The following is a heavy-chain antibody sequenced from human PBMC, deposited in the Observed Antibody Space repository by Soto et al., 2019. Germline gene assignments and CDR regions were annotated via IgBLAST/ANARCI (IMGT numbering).Heavy chain of an antibody. CDR3: ARQTTVFSYYYGMDV. J-gene: IGHJ6*02. CDR2: ISSSSSYI. Sequence: RLSCAASGFTFSSYSMNWVRQAPGKGLEWVSSISSSSSYIYYADSVKGRFTISRDNAKNSLYLQMNSLRAEDTAVYYCARQTTVFSYYYGMDVWGQGTTVTVSS. CDR1: GFTFSSYS. V-gene: IGHV3-21*01. D-gene: IGHD1-1*01.